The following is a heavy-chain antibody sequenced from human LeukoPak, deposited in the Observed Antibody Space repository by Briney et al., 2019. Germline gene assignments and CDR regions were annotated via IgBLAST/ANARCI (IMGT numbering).Heavy chain of an antibody. J-gene: IGHJ4*02. V-gene: IGHV4-34*01. D-gene: IGHD3-10*01. CDR2: INHSGST. Sequence: SETLSLTCAVYGGSFSGYYWSWIRQPPGKGLEWIGEINHSGSTNYNPSLKSRVTISVDTSKNQFSLKLSSVTAADTAVYYCASVSGSYGFDYWGQGTLVTVSS. CDR1: GGSFSGYY. CDR3: ASVSGSYGFDY.